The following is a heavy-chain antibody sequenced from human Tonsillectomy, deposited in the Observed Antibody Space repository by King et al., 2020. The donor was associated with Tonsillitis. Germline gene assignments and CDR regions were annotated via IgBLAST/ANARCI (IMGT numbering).Heavy chain of an antibody. CDR2: IRYDGRNE. Sequence: VQLVESGGGVVHPGASLRLSCAASGRTLSTYGMHWVRQAPGKGLEWVAFIRYDGRNEYCGDSVKGRFTISRDNSKNTVYLQMNSLRADDTAMYYCAKDSEEYYYGWGSETTGYYFDSWGQGTLVTVSS. J-gene: IGHJ4*02. CDR3: AKDSEEYYYGWGSETTGYYFDS. V-gene: IGHV3-30*02. D-gene: IGHD3-10*01. CDR1: GRTLSTYG.